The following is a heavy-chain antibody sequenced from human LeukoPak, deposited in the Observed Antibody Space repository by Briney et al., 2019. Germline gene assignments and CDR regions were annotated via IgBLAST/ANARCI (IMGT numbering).Heavy chain of an antibody. CDR3: ARGGHGAADQ. V-gene: IGHV3-11*05. CDR2: ISPSTTHT. J-gene: IGHJ5*02. CDR1: GFTFSDYY. Sequence: GGYLRLSCAASGFTFSDYYMSWSRQAPGKGLEWLSYISPSTTHTSYADSVKGRFTISRDNTKNLLFLQMNSLRAEDTAVYYCARGGHGAADQWGQGTLLPASS. D-gene: IGHD1-26*01.